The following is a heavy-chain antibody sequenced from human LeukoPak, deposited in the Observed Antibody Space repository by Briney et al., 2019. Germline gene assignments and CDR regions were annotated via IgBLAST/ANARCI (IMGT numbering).Heavy chain of an antibody. Sequence: SVKVSCKASGGTFSSYAISWVRQAPGQGLEWMGGIIPIFGTANYAQKFQGRVTITADESTSTAYMELSSLRSEDTAVYYCASAILGYCSSTSCYNNGLGYWGQGTLVTVSS. V-gene: IGHV1-69*13. CDR2: IIPIFGTA. CDR3: ASAILGYCSSTSCYNNGLGY. D-gene: IGHD2-2*02. CDR1: GGTFSSYA. J-gene: IGHJ4*02.